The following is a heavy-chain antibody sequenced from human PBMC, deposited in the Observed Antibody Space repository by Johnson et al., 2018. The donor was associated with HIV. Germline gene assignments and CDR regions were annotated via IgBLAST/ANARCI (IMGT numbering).Heavy chain of an antibody. CDR3: ATLEHARHGAFDL. CDR2: ISGSGGST. J-gene: IGHJ3*01. Sequence: VQLLESGGGLVQPGGSLRLSCAASGFTFSSYAMSWVRQAPGKGLEWVSAISGSGGSTYYADSVKGRFTISIDNSKNTLYLQMNTLRAEDTAVYYCATLEHARHGAFDLWGQGTMVTVSS. CDR1: GFTFSSYA. V-gene: IGHV3-23*01.